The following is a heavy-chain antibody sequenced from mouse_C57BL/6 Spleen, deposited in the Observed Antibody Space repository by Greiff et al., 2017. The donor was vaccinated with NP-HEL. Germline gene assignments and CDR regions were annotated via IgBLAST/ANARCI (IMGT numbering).Heavy chain of an antibody. Sequence: VPLQQSGAELVKPGASVKLSCTASGFNIKDYYMHRVKQRTEQGLEWIGRIDPEDGETKYAPKFQGKATITADTSSKTTYLQLSSLTSEETAVYYCARGLGRDAMDYWGQGTSVTVAS. V-gene: IGHV14-2*01. CDR1: GFNIKDYY. CDR2: IDPEDGET. CDR3: ARGLGRDAMDY. D-gene: IGHD4-1*01. J-gene: IGHJ4*01.